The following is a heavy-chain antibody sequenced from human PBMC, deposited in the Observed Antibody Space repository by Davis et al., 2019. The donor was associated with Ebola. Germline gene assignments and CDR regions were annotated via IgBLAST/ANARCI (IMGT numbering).Heavy chain of an antibody. D-gene: IGHD3/OR15-3a*01. CDR1: GFTFSNYC. CDR2: IKQDGNEQ. V-gene: IGHV3-7*03. CDR3: ARVWTYHSTAFDI. J-gene: IGHJ3*02. Sequence: PGGSLRLSCAASGFTFSNYCMSWVRQAPGKGLEWVANIKQDGNEQFYVDSVKGRFTISRDNAKNSLFLHLNSLRAEDTAVYYCARVWTYHSTAFDIWGQGTLVTVSS.